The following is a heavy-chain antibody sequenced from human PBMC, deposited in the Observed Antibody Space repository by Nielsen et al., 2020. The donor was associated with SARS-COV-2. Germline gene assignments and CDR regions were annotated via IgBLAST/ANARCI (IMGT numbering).Heavy chain of an antibody. D-gene: IGHD3-10*01. Sequence: GESLKISCAASGFTFSSYAMSWVRQAPGKGLEWVSAISGSGGSTYYADSVKGRFTISRDNSKNTLYLQMNSLRAEDTAVYYCAKNRESGNYYYYTMDVWGQGTTVTVSS. J-gene: IGHJ6*02. CDR2: ISGSGGST. CDR3: AKNRESGNYYYYTMDV. V-gene: IGHV3-23*01. CDR1: GFTFSSYA.